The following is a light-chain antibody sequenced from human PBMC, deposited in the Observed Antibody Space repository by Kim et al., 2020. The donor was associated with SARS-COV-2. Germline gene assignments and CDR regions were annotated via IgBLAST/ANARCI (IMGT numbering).Light chain of an antibody. V-gene: IGKV4-1*01. CDR3: QQFYSNPPT. CDR1: PSRLYQPPHKNL. CDR2: LAS. Sequence: TIHRKATPSRLYQPPHKNLFALYPQQPGPPPKLLFCLASTRESGVPYRFSGSGSGTDFTLPISSLQADDLAVYYCQQFYSNPPTFGQGTRLEIK. J-gene: IGKJ5*01.